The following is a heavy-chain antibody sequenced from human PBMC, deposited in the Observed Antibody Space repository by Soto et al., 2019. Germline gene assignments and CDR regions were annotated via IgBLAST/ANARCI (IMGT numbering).Heavy chain of an antibody. D-gene: IGHD1-26*01. Sequence: QVQLVQSGSEVKKPGASVRVTCKASGYTFRNYGISWVREAPEQGVAWMGWVSAYNRNRTYAQKFEDRVSMTADTATITAYLELRGLRSDDTAIYDCARDRQWEPLLYWGQGTLVTVSS. CDR3: ARDRQWEPLLY. J-gene: IGHJ4*02. CDR1: GYTFRNYG. CDR2: VSAYNRNR. V-gene: IGHV1-18*01.